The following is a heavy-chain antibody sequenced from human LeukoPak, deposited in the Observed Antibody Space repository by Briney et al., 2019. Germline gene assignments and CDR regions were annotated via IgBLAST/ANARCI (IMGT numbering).Heavy chain of an antibody. CDR2: FDPEDGET. CDR1: GCTLTELS. J-gene: IGHJ3*02. CDR3: ASSQLSHPFPQVVTATDDAFDI. Sequence: ASVKVSCKVSGCTLTELSMHWVRQAPGKGLEWMGGFDPEDGETIYAQKFQGRVTMTEDTSTDTAYMELSSLRSEDTAVYYCASSQLSHPFPQVVTATDDAFDIWGQGTMVTVSS. D-gene: IGHD2-21*02. V-gene: IGHV1-24*01.